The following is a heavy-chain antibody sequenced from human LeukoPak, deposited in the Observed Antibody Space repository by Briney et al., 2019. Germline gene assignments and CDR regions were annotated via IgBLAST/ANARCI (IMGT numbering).Heavy chain of an antibody. CDR1: GFTFDDYA. CDR2: ISWNSGGI. D-gene: IGHD5-24*01. V-gene: IGHV3-9*01. Sequence: GGSLRLSCAASGFTFDDYAMPWVRQAPGKGLGWVSGISWNSGGIGYEDSVKGRFTISRDNAKNSLYLQMNSLRAEDTAFYYCAKDRDGYNMGGYFDYWGQGTLVTVSS. J-gene: IGHJ4*02. CDR3: AKDRDGYNMGGYFDY.